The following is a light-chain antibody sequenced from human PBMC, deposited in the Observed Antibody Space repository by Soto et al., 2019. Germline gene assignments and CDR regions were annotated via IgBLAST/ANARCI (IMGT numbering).Light chain of an antibody. Sequence: DIVMTQSPVTLSVSPGDRATLSCRASQSVGHNLAWFQQKPGQAPRLLIYGASAGATGIPDRFSGSGFWTEFTLPISSLQSEDLAVYYCQQYNNWPRTFGQGTKVEMK. CDR1: QSVGHN. V-gene: IGKV3-15*01. J-gene: IGKJ1*01. CDR2: GAS. CDR3: QQYNNWPRT.